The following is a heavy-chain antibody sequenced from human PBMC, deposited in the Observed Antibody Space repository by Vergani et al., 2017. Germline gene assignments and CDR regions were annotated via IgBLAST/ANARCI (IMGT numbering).Heavy chain of an antibody. J-gene: IGHJ4*02. CDR1: GFTFSSYS. V-gene: IGHV3-21*01. CDR2: ISSSSSYI. D-gene: IGHD3-22*01. Sequence: EVQLVESGGGLVKPGGFLRLSCAASGFTFSSYSMHLVRPAPGKGLEWVSSISSSSSYIYYEDSVKGRFTIARDNAKNSLYLQMNSLRAEDTAVYYCASGVGEYYESSGYYGTLDYWGQGTLVTVSS. CDR3: ASGVGEYYESSGYYGTLDY.